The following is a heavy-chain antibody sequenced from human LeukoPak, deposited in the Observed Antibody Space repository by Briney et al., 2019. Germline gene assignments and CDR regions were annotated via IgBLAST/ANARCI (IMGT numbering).Heavy chain of an antibody. Sequence: GGSLRLSCTASGFTFGDYAMSWVRQAPGKGLEWVSSIFPSGGEIHYADSVRGRFTISRDNSKSTLSLQMNSLRAEDTAIYYCATYRQVLLPFESWGQGTLVTVSS. CDR3: ATYRQVLLPFES. D-gene: IGHD2-8*02. J-gene: IGHJ4*02. V-gene: IGHV3-23*01. CDR2: IFPSGGEI. CDR1: GFTFGDYA.